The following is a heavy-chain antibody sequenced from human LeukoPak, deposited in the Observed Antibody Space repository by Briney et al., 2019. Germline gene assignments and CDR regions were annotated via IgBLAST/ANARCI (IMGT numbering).Heavy chain of an antibody. D-gene: IGHD2-15*01. CDR2: ISAHNGNT. CDR3: ARDPSGTFYTANAFDI. Sequence: ASVKVSCKASGYTFSNYGISWVRQAPGQGLEWMGLISAHNGNTYYAQKFQGRVTMTTDKSTSTAYMELRSLISDDTAVYYCARDPSGTFYTANAFDIWGQGTMVTVSS. J-gene: IGHJ3*02. CDR1: GYTFSNYG. V-gene: IGHV1-18*01.